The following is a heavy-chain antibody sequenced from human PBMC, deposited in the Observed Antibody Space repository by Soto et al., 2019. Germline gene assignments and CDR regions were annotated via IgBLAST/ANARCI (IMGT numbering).Heavy chain of an antibody. Sequence: EVQLVESGGGLVLPGGSLRLSCAASGFTFSRYWMHWVRQAPGKGLVWVSRISSYGSDTHYADSVKGRFTISRDNAKNTLYLQMNSLRADYTAVYYCASNYAYAEGYYWYGIDVWGQGTTVTVSS. D-gene: IGHD3-16*01. CDR2: ISSYGSDT. CDR1: GFTFSRYW. J-gene: IGHJ6*02. CDR3: ASNYAYAEGYYWYGIDV. V-gene: IGHV3-74*01.